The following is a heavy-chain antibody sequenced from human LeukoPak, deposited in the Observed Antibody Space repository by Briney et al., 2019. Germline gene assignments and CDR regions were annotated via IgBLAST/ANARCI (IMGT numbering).Heavy chain of an antibody. D-gene: IGHD6-13*01. J-gene: IGHJ4*02. CDR1: GGSISSSSYY. CDR2: IYYSGST. Sequence: SETLSLTCTVSGGSISSSSYYWGWIRQPPGKGLEWIGSIYYSGSTYYNPSLKSRVTISVDTSKNQFSLKLSSVTAADTAVYYCARRRNPGYIAAAGTFYFDYWGQGTLVTVSS. V-gene: IGHV4-39*07. CDR3: ARRRNPGYIAAAGTFYFDY.